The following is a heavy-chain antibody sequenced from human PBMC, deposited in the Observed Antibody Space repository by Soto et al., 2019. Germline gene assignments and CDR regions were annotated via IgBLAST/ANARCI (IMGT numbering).Heavy chain of an antibody. CDR1: GYTFTSYA. CDR2: INAGNGNT. CDR3: ARTAPVAGTLDYYYYGMDV. V-gene: IGHV1-3*01. Sequence: GASVKVSCKASGYTFTSYAMHWVRQAPGQRLEWMGWINAGNGNTKYSQKFQGRVTITRDTSASTAYMELSSLRSEDTAVYYCARTAPVAGTLDYYYYGMDVWGQGTTVTVSS. D-gene: IGHD6-19*01. J-gene: IGHJ6*02.